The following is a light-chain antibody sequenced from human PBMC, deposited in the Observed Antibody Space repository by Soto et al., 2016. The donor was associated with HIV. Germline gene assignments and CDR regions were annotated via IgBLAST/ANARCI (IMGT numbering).Light chain of an antibody. Sequence: DIRMTQSPSTLSASLGDRVTITCRASQSINKWLAWYQQKPGKAPNLLIYKASTSQSGVPSTFSGSGSGTEFTLTISSLQPEDFATYYCLQHNSYPLTFGQGTKVEIK. J-gene: IGKJ1*01. CDR1: QSINKW. CDR2: KAS. V-gene: IGKV1-5*03. CDR3: LQHNSYPLT.